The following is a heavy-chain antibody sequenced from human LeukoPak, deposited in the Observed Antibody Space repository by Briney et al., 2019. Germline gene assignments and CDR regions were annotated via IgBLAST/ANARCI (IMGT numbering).Heavy chain of an antibody. Sequence: PSETLSLTCTVSGGSISSSSYYWGWIRQPPGKGLEWIGSIYYSGSTYYNPSLKSRVTISVDTSKNQFSLKLSSVTAADTAVYYSARLGTTVTIRWFDPWGQGTLVTVSS. CDR2: IYYSGST. CDR1: GGSISSSSYY. D-gene: IGHD4-17*01. CDR3: ARLGTTVTIRWFDP. J-gene: IGHJ5*02. V-gene: IGHV4-39*01.